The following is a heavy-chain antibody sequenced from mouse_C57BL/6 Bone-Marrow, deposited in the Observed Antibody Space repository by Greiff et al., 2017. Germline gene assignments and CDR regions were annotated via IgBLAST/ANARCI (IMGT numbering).Heavy chain of an antibody. Sequence: EVKLVESGGGLVQPGGSLKLSCAASGFTFSDYYMYWVRQTPEKRLEWVAYISNGGGSTYYPDTVQGRFTISRDNAKNTLYLQMSRLKSEDTAMYDCAGGGRGYYCDYGGQGTTLTVAA. CDR2: ISNGGGST. CDR3: AGGGRGYYCDY. J-gene: IGHJ2*01. V-gene: IGHV5-12*01. CDR1: GFTFSDYY.